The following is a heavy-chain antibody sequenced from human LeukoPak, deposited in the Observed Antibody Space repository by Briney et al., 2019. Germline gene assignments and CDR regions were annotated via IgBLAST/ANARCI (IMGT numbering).Heavy chain of an antibody. CDR1: GFTFSSYS. CDR2: ISSSSSYI. J-gene: IGHJ6*02. V-gene: IGHV3-21*04. Sequence: PGGSLRLSCAASGFTFSSYSMNWVRQAPGKGLEWVSSISSSSSYIYYADSVKGRFTISRDNAKNSLYLQMNSLRAEDTAVYYCAKDPGWFGEFYYYGMDVWGQGTTVTVSS. D-gene: IGHD3-10*01. CDR3: AKDPGWFGEFYYYGMDV.